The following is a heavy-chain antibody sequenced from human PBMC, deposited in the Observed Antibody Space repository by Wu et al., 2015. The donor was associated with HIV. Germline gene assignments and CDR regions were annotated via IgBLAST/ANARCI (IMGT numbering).Heavy chain of an antibody. CDR3: AKPGGAGTVFRDSQKFGLEL. D-gene: IGHD3-10*01. Sequence: QAQLVQSAGEMKKPGASVRVSCKASGYNFGSYGINWVRQAPGQGLEWLGWIDPKIDDKIYSRRFQGRIIITRDTSINTVYLELTRLKVGDTATYYCAKPGGAGTVFRDSQKFGLELWGPGTTVVVSS. V-gene: IGHV1-2*02. CDR2: IDPKIDDK. J-gene: IGHJ6*01. CDR1: GYNFGSYG.